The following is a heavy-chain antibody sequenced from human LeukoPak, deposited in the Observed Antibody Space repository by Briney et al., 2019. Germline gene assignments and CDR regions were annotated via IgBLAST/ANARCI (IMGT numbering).Heavy chain of an antibody. CDR2: ISYSGST. J-gene: IGHJ4*02. V-gene: IGHV4-39*07. CDR1: GGSITSSKYF. CDR3: AGLGVMVLVYQFEY. Sequence: SETFSLTCAVSGGSITSSKYFWGWIRQPPGKELELIGIISYSGSTDYNPSLKSRVTISTDTSKNQFSLKLTSVTAADTAVYYCAGLGVMVLVYQFEYWGRGTPVTVSS. D-gene: IGHD2-8*01.